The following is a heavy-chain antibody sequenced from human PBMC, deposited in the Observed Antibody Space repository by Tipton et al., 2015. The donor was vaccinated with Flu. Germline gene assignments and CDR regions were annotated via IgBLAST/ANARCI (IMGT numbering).Heavy chain of an antibody. CDR3: ARRDYSNYVSEPKNWFDP. Sequence: TLSLTCAVSGYSIRSSNYYWGWIRQPPGQGLEWIGNILHSGNTYHNPSLKSRVTISVDTSKNQFSLKLSSVTAADTAVYYCARRDYSNYVSEPKNWFDPWGQGALVTVSS. CDR1: GYSIRSSNYY. D-gene: IGHD4-11*01. V-gene: IGHV4-38-2*01. CDR2: ILHSGNT. J-gene: IGHJ5*02.